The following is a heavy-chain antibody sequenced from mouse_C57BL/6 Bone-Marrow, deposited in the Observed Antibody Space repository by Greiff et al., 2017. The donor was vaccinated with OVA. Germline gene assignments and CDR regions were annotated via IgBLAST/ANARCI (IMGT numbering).Heavy chain of an antibody. V-gene: IGHV1-19*01. CDR1: GYTFTDYY. Sequence: EVKLMESGPVLVKPGASVKMSCKASGYTFTDYYMNWVKQSHGKSLEWIGVINPYNGGTSYNQKFKGKATLTVDKSSSTAYMELNSLTSEDSAVYYCAYDGYDFDYWGQGTTLTVSS. J-gene: IGHJ2*01. D-gene: IGHD2-3*01. CDR2: INPYNGGT. CDR3: AYDGYDFDY.